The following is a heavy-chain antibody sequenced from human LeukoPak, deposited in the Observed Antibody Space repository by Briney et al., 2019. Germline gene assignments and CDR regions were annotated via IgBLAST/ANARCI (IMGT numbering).Heavy chain of an antibody. Sequence: GGSLRLSCAASGFTFSSYSMNWFRQAPGKGLEWVSSISSSSSYIYYADSVKGRFTISRDNAKNSLYLQMNSLRAEDTAVYYCARDFTMVRGVISAWGQGTLVTVSS. V-gene: IGHV3-21*01. CDR3: ARDFTMVRGVISA. J-gene: IGHJ5*02. CDR1: GFTFSSYS. CDR2: ISSSSSYI. D-gene: IGHD3-10*01.